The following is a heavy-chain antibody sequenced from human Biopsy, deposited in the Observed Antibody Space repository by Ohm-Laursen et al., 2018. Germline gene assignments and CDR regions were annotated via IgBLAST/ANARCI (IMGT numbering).Heavy chain of an antibody. CDR1: GGTFNKYV. Sequence: GASVKVSCKVSGGTFNKYVINWVRQAPGQGLEWMGGIVPMFGTAKYAQKFQDRVMITADESTNTGYMELSSLRSEDTAVYYCARAYKYEGSSYSGYFDYWGQGTLVTVSS. CDR3: ARAYKYEGSSYSGYFDY. CDR2: IVPMFGTA. V-gene: IGHV1-69*13. J-gene: IGHJ4*02. D-gene: IGHD3-22*01.